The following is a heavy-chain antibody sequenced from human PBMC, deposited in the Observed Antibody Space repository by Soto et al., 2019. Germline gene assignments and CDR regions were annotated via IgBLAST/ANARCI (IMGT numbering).Heavy chain of an antibody. J-gene: IGHJ4*02. CDR2: IYYSGST. D-gene: IGHD3-9*01. CDR3: ARDRGYDILTGYYSYFDY. Sequence: SETLSLPCTVSGGSISSYYCSWIRQPPGKGLEWIGYIYYSGSTNYNPSLKSRVTISVNTSKNQFSLKLSSVTAADTAVYYCARDRGYDILTGYYSYFDYWGQGTLVTVSS. CDR1: GGSISSYY. V-gene: IGHV4-59*01.